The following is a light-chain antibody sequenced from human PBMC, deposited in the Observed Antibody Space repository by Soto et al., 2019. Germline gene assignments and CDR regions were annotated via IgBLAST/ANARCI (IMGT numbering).Light chain of an antibody. CDR3: SSYTSSTTSS. J-gene: IGLJ1*01. CDR1: SSDVGGYNY. Sequence: QSALTQPASVSGSPGQSITISRTGTSSDVGGYNYVSWYQQHPGKAPKLMIYDVSNRPSGVSNRFSGSKSGNTASLTISGLQAEDEADYYCSSYTSSTTSSFGTGTKLTVL. CDR2: DVS. V-gene: IGLV2-14*03.